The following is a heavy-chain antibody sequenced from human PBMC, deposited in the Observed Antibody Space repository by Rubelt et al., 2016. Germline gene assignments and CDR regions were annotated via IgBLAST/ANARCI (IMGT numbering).Heavy chain of an antibody. CDR3: AIGGRGLDPFDY. Sequence: EVQLVESGGVVVQPGGSLRLSCAASGFIFSTYAMSWVRQAPGKGLEWVSAISGSGGSTFYADSVKGRCTISRDNAKHSVYLQMGSLGGEGTAFYDWAIGGRGLDPFDYWGLGTLVTVSS. V-gene: IGHV3-23*04. CDR1: GFIFSTYA. J-gene: IGHJ4*02. D-gene: IGHD3-16*01. CDR2: ISGSGGST.